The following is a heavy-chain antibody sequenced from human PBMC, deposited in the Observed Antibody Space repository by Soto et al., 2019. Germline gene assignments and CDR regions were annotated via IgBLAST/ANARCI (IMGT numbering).Heavy chain of an antibody. J-gene: IGHJ4*02. CDR3: ADSGHIVVVTGPWYFDY. Sequence: QITLKESGPTLVKPTQTLTLTCTFSGFSLSTSGVGVGWIRQPPGKALEWLALIYWDDDKRYSPSLKSRLTITRDISKNQVVLTMTNMDVVDTATYYCADSGHIVVVTGPWYFDYWGQGTLVTVSS. CDR2: IYWDDDK. V-gene: IGHV2-5*02. D-gene: IGHD2-21*02. CDR1: GFSLSTSGVG.